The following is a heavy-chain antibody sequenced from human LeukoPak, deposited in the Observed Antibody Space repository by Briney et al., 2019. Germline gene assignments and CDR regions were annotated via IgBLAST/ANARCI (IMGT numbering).Heavy chain of an antibody. CDR1: GGSFSGYY. V-gene: IGHV4-34*01. D-gene: IGHD4-17*01. Sequence: SETLSLTCAVYGGSFSGYYWSWIRQPPGKGLGWIGEINHSGSTNYNPSLKSRVTISVDTSKNQFSLKLSSVTAADTAVYYCASTTVTNSRDYWGQGTLVTVSS. CDR2: INHSGST. CDR3: ASTTVTNSRDY. J-gene: IGHJ4*02.